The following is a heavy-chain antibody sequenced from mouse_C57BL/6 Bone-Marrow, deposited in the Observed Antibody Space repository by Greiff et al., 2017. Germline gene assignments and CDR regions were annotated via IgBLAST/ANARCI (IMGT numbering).Heavy chain of an antibody. CDR1: GFNIKDDY. J-gene: IGHJ1*03. V-gene: IGHV14-4*01. Sequence: EVKLQESGAELVRPGASVKLSCTASGFNIKDDYMHWVKQRPEQGLEWIGWIDPENGDTEYASKFQGKATITADTSSNTAYLQLSSLTSEDNAVYYCTTGDGYPHWYFDVWGTGTTVTVSS. CDR2: IDPENGDT. CDR3: TTGDGYPHWYFDV. D-gene: IGHD2-3*01.